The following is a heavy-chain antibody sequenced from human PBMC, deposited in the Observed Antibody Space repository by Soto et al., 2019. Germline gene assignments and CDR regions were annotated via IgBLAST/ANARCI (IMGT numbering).Heavy chain of an antibody. Sequence: QVQLQESGSGLVKPSGTLSLTCAVSGDSISNSRWWTWVRQPPGKGLEWIGDIFHSGATNYNPSLKSRVFISVDKAQNQFSLKVSSVTAADTAVYYCAYSTGWYRHDVWGQGTLVTVSS. J-gene: IGHJ3*01. D-gene: IGHD6-19*01. CDR2: IFHSGAT. CDR1: GDSISNSRW. CDR3: AYSTGWYRHDV. V-gene: IGHV4-4*02.